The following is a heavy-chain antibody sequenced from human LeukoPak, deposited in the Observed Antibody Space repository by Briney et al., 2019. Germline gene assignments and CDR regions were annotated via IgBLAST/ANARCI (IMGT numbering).Heavy chain of an antibody. Sequence: SETLSLTCTVSGGSISSSSYYWGWIRQPPGKGLEWIGSIYYSGSTYYNPSLKSRVTISVDTSKNQLSLKLSSVTAADTAVYYCARGAPYYDFWSGYYTGHYYFDYWGQGTLVTVSS. J-gene: IGHJ4*02. D-gene: IGHD3-3*01. CDR1: GGSISSSSYY. CDR3: ARGAPYYDFWSGYYTGHYYFDY. CDR2: IYYSGST. V-gene: IGHV4-39*07.